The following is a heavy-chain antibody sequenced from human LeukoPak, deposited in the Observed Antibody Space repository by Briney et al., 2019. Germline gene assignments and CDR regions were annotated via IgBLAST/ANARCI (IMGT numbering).Heavy chain of an antibody. CDR2: INWNGGSI. CDR1: GFTFDKYG. CDR3: SRGYDTSASAYTDV. Sequence: PWGSLRLSCAASGFTFDKYGISWVRQNPEKGLECVSGINWNGGSIGYADSVKGRFTISRDNGKNPLYLQMNSLRAEDTALYYCSRGYDTSASAYTDVWGKGTTVTVSS. D-gene: IGHD3-22*01. V-gene: IGHV3-20*04. J-gene: IGHJ6*03.